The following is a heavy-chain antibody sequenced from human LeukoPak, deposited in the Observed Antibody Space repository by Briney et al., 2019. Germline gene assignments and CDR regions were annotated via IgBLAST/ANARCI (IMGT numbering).Heavy chain of an antibody. Sequence: SETLSLTCGVYGGSSNYYWSWIRQAPGKGLEWIGETTHDGRTNYNPSLRGRPTKSKDTSNSQFSLRLNSVTVADTAVYYCAPIYGDYSDFDYWGQGTLVTVSS. CDR2: TTHDGRT. D-gene: IGHD4-17*01. J-gene: IGHJ4*02. V-gene: IGHV4-34*01. CDR3: APIYGDYSDFDY. CDR1: GGSSNYY.